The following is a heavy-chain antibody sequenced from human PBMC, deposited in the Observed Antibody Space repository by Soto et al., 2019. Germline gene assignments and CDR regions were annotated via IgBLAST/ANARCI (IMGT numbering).Heavy chain of an antibody. Sequence: EVQLLESGGGLVQPGGSLRLSCAASGFTFSSYAMSWVRQAPGKGLEWVSAISGSGGSTYYADSVKGRFTISRDNSKNTLYLQMNSLRAEDKAVYYCAKVYSSGWYGGGGFDPWGQGTLVTVSS. CDR1: GFTFSSYA. CDR3: AKVYSSGWYGGGGFDP. V-gene: IGHV3-23*01. D-gene: IGHD6-19*01. CDR2: ISGSGGST. J-gene: IGHJ5*02.